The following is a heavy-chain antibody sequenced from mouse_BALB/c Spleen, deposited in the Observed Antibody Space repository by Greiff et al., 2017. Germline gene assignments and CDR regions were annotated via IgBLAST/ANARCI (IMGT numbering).Heavy chain of an antibody. J-gene: IGHJ2*01. CDR1: GFTFTDYY. Sequence: EVMLVESGGGLVQPGGSLRLSCATSGFTFTDYYMSWVRQPPGKALEWLGFIRNKANGYTTEYSASVKGRFTISRDNSQSILYLQMNTLRAEDSATYYCARDDGTTVVADYWGQGTTLTVSS. CDR3: ARDDGTTVVADY. CDR2: IRNKANGYTT. D-gene: IGHD1-1*01. V-gene: IGHV7-3*02.